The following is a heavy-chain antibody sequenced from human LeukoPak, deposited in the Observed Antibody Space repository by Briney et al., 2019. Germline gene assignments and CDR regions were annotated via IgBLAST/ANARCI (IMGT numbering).Heavy chain of an antibody. J-gene: IGHJ4*02. CDR1: GYTFTGYY. CDR3: ARESLCSSTSCYVDY. Sequence: GASVKVSCKASGYTFTGYYMHWVRQAPGKGLEWMGWINPNRGGTNYAQKFQGRVTMTRDTSISTAYMELSRLRSDDTAVYYCARESLCSSTSCYVDYWGQGTLVTVSS. CDR2: INPNRGGT. V-gene: IGHV1-2*02. D-gene: IGHD2-2*01.